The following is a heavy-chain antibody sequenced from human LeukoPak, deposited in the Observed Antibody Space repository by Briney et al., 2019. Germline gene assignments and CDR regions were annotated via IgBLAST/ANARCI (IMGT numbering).Heavy chain of an antibody. CDR1: GFTFSDYY. CDR3: TNDRARFSTYWTSFDS. D-gene: IGHD5-18*01. V-gene: IGHV3-11*04. Sequence: PGGSLRLSCAASGFTFSDYYMSWIRQAPGKGLEWVSYISSSGSTIYYADSVKGRFTISRDNSKNTVYLQMNSLRPDDTAVYYCTNDRARFSTYWTSFDSWGLGTLVTVSS. CDR2: ISSSGSTI. J-gene: IGHJ4*02.